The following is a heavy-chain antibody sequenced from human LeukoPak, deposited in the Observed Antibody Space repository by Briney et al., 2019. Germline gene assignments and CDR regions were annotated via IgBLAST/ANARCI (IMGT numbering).Heavy chain of an antibody. CDR1: GVSISSNY. D-gene: IGHD3-3*02. CDR3: AREVKGLALDF. CDR2: ISYSGST. Sequence: SETLSLTCTVSGVSISSNYWSWIRQPPGKGLEWIGYISYSGSTNYNPSLKSRVTISGDTSNNQFSLKLSSVTPADTAVYYCAREVKGLALDFWGQGTLVTVSS. J-gene: IGHJ4*02. V-gene: IGHV4-59*01.